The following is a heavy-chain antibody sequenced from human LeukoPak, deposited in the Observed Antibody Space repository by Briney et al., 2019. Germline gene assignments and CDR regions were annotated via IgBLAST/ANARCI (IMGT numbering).Heavy chain of an antibody. Sequence: PSETLSLTCTVPGGSISSSSYYWGWIRQPPGKGLEWIGSIYYSGSTYYNPSLKSRVTISVDTSKNQFSLKLSSVTAADTAVYYCARQVRYFDWLTGAFDIWGQGTMVTVSS. CDR3: ARQVRYFDWLTGAFDI. CDR2: IYYSGST. CDR1: GGSISSSSYY. J-gene: IGHJ3*02. D-gene: IGHD3-9*01. V-gene: IGHV4-39*01.